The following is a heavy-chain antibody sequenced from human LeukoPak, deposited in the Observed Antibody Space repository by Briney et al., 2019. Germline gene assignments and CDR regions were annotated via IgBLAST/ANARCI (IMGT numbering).Heavy chain of an antibody. V-gene: IGHV3-23*01. CDR1: GFTFSSYA. J-gene: IGHJ4*02. CDR2: ISGSGGST. CDR3: ARDGYSYGKLDY. D-gene: IGHD5-18*01. Sequence: GGSLRLSCAASGFTFSSYAMSWVRQAPGKGLEWVSAISGSGGSTYYADSVKGRFTISRDNAKNSLYLQMNSLRAEDTAVYYCARDGYSYGKLDYWGQGTLVTVSS.